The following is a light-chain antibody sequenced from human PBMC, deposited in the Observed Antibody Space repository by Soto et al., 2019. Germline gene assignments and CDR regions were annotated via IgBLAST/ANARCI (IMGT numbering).Light chain of an antibody. CDR2: DAS. CDR1: QSVSSSY. Sequence: EIVLTQSPGTLSLSPGERATLSCRASQSVSSSYLAWYQQKPGQAPRLLIYDASNRATGIPARFSGSGSGTDFTLTISSLEPEDFAVYYCQQRSNWPLTFGGGTKV. V-gene: IGKV3D-20*02. J-gene: IGKJ4*01. CDR3: QQRSNWPLT.